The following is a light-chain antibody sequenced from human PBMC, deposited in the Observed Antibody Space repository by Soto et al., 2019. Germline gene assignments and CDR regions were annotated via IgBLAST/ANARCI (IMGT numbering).Light chain of an antibody. J-gene: IGKJ3*01. CDR1: QSVSSSN. CDR3: QQYGSLPFT. Sequence: EIVLTQSPGTLSLSPGERATLSCRASQSVSSSNLAWYQQKPGQAPRLLISGASSRATGIPVRFSGSGSGADFTLTISRLEPEDFAAYYCQQYGSLPFTFGPGTKVDI. CDR2: GAS. V-gene: IGKV3-20*01.